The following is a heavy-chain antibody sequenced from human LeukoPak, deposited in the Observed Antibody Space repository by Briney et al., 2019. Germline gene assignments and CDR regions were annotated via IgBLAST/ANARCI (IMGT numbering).Heavy chain of an antibody. CDR2: ISSSGSTI. J-gene: IGHJ6*03. Sequence: GGSLRLSCAASGFTFSDYYMSWIRQAPGKGLEWVSYISSSGSTIYYADSVKGRFTISRDNAKNSMYLQMNSLRAEDTAVYYCARGVDYYYYYMDVWGKGTTVTVSS. CDR3: ARGVDYYYYYMDV. CDR1: GFTFSDYY. V-gene: IGHV3-11*04.